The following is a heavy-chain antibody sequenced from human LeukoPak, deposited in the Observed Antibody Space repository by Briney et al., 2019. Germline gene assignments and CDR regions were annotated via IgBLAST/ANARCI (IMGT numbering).Heavy chain of an antibody. V-gene: IGHV3-9*01. CDR2: ISWNSGSI. CDR3: AKDRGEVHYYGMDV. J-gene: IGHJ6*02. D-gene: IGHD3-10*01. Sequence: GRSLRLSCAASGFTFDDYAMHWVRQAPGKGLEWVSGISWNSGSIGYADSVKGRFTISRDNAKNSLCLQMNSLRAEDTALYYCAKDRGEVHYYGMDVWGQGTTVTVSS. CDR1: GFTFDDYA.